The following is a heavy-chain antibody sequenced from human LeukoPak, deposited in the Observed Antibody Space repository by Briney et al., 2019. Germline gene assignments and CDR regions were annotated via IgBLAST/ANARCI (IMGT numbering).Heavy chain of an antibody. CDR3: ARVGFGNTPHPIDY. D-gene: IGHD4-23*01. J-gene: IGHJ4*02. CDR1: GGSISSYY. Sequence: KTSETLSLTCTVSGGSISSYYWSWIRHPLGKGLEWIGYIYYTGSTNYNPSLKSRVTISVDTSKNQFSLELSSVTAADTAVYYCARVGFGNTPHPIDYWGQGTLVTVSS. CDR2: IYYTGST. V-gene: IGHV4-59*01.